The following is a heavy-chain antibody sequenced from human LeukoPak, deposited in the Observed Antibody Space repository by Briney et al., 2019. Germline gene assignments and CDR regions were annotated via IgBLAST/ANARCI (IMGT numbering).Heavy chain of an antibody. CDR1: GGSISSYY. V-gene: IGHV4-59*01. J-gene: IGHJ4*02. CDR3: ARDTHSYDTSGYYYFDY. CDR2: IYYSGST. D-gene: IGHD3-22*01. Sequence: PSETLSLTCTVSGGSISSYYWSWIRQPPGKGLEWIGYIYYSGSTNYNPSLKSRVTISVDTSKNQFSLKLSSVTAADTAVYYCARDTHSYDTSGYYYFDYWGQGALVTVSS.